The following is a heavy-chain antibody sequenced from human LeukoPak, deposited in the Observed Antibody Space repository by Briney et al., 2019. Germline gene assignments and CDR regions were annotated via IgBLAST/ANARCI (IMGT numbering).Heavy chain of an antibody. CDR3: ARSPPPLPYYYDSSGYYYFLDY. V-gene: IGHV1-8*01. J-gene: IGHJ4*02. CDR2: MNPNSGNT. CDR1: GYTFTSYD. Sequence: ASVKVSCKASGYTFTSYDINWVRQATGQGLEWMGWMNPNSGNTGYAQKFQGRVTMTRNTSISTAYMELSSLRSEDTAVYYCARSPPPLPYYYDSSGYYYFLDYWGQGTLVTVSS. D-gene: IGHD3-22*01.